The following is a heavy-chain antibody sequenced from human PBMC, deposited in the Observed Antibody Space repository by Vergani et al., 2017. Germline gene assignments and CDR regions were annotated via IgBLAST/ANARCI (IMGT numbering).Heavy chain of an antibody. V-gene: IGHV3-21*01. CDR3: ARETVTTGDFDY. J-gene: IGHJ4*02. CDR2: ISSSSSYI. D-gene: IGHD4-17*01. Sequence: VQLQESGPGLVKPSETLSLTCTVSGGSISSYYWSWIRQPPGKGLEWVSSISSSSSYIYDADSVKGRFTISRDNAKNSLYLQMNSLRAEDTAVYYCARETVTTGDFDYWGQGTLVTVSS. CDR1: GGSISSYY.